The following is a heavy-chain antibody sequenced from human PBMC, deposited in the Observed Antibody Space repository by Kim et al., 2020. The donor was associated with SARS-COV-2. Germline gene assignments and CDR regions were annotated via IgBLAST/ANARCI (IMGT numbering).Heavy chain of an antibody. D-gene: IGHD4-17*01. CDR3: ARDTTTVATWGNWHLDL. CDR1: GDSITTHY. J-gene: IGHJ2*01. V-gene: IGHV4-4*07. CDR2: ISVTGHT. Sequence: SETLSLTCSLSGDSITTHYWTWIRQPAGKGLEWIGHISVTGHTDYNPSLKSRVTMSIDTSKNQFSLKLNSVTAADTAVYYCARDTTTVATWGNWHLDLWGRGTLVSVSS.